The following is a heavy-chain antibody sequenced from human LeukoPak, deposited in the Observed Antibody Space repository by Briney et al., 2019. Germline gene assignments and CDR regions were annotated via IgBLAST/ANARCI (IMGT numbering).Heavy chain of an antibody. CDR2: INHSGST. CDR1: GGSFSGYY. J-gene: IGHJ4*02. Sequence: PSETLSLTCAVYGGSFSGYYWSWIRQPPGKGLEWIGEINHSGSTNYNPSLKSRVTISVDTSKNQFSLKLSPVTAADTAVYYCARGVGFDYWGQGTLVTVSS. CDR3: ARGVGFDY. V-gene: IGHV4-34*01.